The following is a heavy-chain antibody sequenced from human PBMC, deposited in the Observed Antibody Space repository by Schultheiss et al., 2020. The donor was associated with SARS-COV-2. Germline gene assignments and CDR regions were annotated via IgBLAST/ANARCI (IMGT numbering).Heavy chain of an antibody. D-gene: IGHD3-22*01. CDR2: IDWDDDK. V-gene: IGHV2-70*01. CDR3: ARQTYYYDSSGYYVPLLDY. CDR1: GFTFSSYAM. J-gene: IGHJ4*02. Sequence: LRLSCAASGFTFSSYAMSWFRQAPGKALEWLALIDWDDDKYYSTSLKTRLTISKDTSKNQVVLTMTNMDPVDTATYYCARQTYYYDSSGYYVPLLDYWGQGTLVTVSS.